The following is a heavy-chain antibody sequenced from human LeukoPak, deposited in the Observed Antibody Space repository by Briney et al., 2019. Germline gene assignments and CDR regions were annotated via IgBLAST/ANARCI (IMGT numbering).Heavy chain of an antibody. D-gene: IGHD1-26*01. V-gene: IGHV3-23*03. Sequence: PGGSLRLSCAASGFTFSSYAMSWVRQAPGKGLEWVSTLYSGGNRYYADSVRGRFTISRDDFRNTLFLQMNNLRVEDTAVYYCARESGDRPGLPGRWGQGTLVTVSS. CDR3: ARESGDRPGLPGR. J-gene: IGHJ4*02. CDR1: GFTFSSYA. CDR2: LYSGGNR.